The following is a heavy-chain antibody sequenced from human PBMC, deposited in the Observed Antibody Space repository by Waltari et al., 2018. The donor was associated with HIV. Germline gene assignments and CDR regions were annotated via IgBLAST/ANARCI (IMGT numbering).Heavy chain of an antibody. Sequence: QLMQSGPEMRKPGASVKISCRAAGYAFTSYGITWVRRAPGQGLEWVGWGGGKDGKIVIERRFKDRDRLTNDTSTTTAFLEGRSLRVDDTVVYYCGRGGGTWTQETHYYKGLDVWGHGTTVTVSS. D-gene: IGHD3-22*01. CDR3: GRGGGTWTQETHYYKGLDV. CDR1: GYAFTSYG. V-gene: IGHV1-18*01. CDR2: GGGKDGKI. J-gene: IGHJ6*02.